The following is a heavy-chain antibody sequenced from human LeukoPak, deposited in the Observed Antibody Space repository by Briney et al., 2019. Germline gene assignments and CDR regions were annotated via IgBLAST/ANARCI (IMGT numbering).Heavy chain of an antibody. J-gene: IGHJ4*02. D-gene: IGHD5-12*01. CDR2: ISSSGSTI. CDR1: GFTFSSYE. CDR3: ARVGGGSGDDL. Sequence: GGSLRLSCAASGFTFSSYEMNWVRQAPGKWLEWVSYISSSGSTIYYADSVKGRFTISRDNAKNSLYLQMNSLRAEDTAVYYCARVGGGSGDDLWGQGTLVTASS. V-gene: IGHV3-48*03.